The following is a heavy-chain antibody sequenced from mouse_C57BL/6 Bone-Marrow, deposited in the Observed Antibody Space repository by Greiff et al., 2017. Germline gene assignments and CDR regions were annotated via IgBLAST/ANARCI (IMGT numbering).Heavy chain of an antibody. CDR3: TTRGDGSRSFAY. V-gene: IGHV14-4*01. CDR1: GFNIKDDY. J-gene: IGHJ3*01. CDR2: IDPENGDT. D-gene: IGHD1-1*01. Sequence: VQLQQSGAELVRPGASVKLSCTASGFNIKDDYMHWVKQRPEQGLEWIGWIDPENGDTEYASKFQGKATITADTSSTTAYLQLSSLTSEDTAVYYCTTRGDGSRSFAYWGQGTLVTVSA.